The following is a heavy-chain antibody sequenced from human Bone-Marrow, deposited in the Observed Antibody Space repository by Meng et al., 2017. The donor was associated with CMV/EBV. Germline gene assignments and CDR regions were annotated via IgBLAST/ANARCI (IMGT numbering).Heavy chain of an antibody. D-gene: IGHD3-22*01. CDR1: RFTFSTYA. J-gene: IGHJ4*02. CDR3: ARGPHDYYDSSGYYY. Sequence: GGSLRLSCAGSRFTFSTYAIHWVRQAPGKGLVWVSRINSDGSSTSYADSVKGRFTISRDNAKNTLYLQMNSLRAEDTAVYYCARGPHDYYDSSGYYYWGQGTLVTVSS. V-gene: IGHV3-74*01. CDR2: INSDGSST.